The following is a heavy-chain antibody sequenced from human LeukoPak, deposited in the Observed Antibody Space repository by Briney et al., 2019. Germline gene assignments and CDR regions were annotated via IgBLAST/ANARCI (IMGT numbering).Heavy chain of an antibody. CDR3: ARSGYSYTAYFDY. V-gene: IGHV3-48*04. Sequence: GGSLRLSCAASGFTFSSYSMNWVRQAPGKGLEWVSYISSSSSTIYYADSVKGRFTISRDNAKNSLYLQMNSLRAEDTALYYCARSGYSYTAYFDYWGQGTLVTVSS. CDR2: ISSSSSTI. D-gene: IGHD5-18*01. CDR1: GFTFSSYS. J-gene: IGHJ4*02.